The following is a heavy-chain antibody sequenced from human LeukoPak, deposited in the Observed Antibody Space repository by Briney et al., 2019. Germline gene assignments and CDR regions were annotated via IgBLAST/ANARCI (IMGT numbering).Heavy chain of an antibody. V-gene: IGHV4-39*01. CDR2: IYYSGST. Sequence: PSETLSLTCTVSGGSISSSSYYWGWIRQPPGKGLEWIGSIYYSGSTYYNPSLKSRVTISVDTSKYQFYLKLSSVTAADAAPYYCARHRRFFSSTSCYMGFWFDPWAQATLVSVFS. D-gene: IGHD2-2*02. CDR1: GGSISSSSYY. CDR3: ARHRRFFSSTSCYMGFWFDP. J-gene: IGHJ5*02.